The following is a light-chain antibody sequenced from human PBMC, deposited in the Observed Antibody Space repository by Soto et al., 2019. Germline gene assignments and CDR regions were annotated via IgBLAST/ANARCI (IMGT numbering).Light chain of an antibody. CDR3: YSNVGVSTFI. Sequence: QSVLTQPASVSGSPGQSITISCTGSSSDIGKYNLVSWYQQQSGKAPKLILYEVSRRPSGVPTRFTGSKSGNTASLTISGLQPEDEGDYYCYSNVGVSTFIFCGGTKVTVL. CDR1: SSDIGKYNL. V-gene: IGLV2-23*02. CDR2: EVS. J-gene: IGLJ2*01.